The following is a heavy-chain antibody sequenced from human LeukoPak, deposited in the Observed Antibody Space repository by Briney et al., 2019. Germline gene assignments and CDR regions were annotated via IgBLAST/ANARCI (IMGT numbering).Heavy chain of an antibody. CDR2: IYPRGST. Sequence: PSETLSLTCTVSGASISDYYWSWIRQSPGKGLEWIGYIYPRGSTNYNPSLESRVTISVDMSKNHFSLRLSSVTATDAAVYYCARQAGAGTYYFDYWGQGTLVTVSS. V-gene: IGHV4-4*09. J-gene: IGHJ4*02. D-gene: IGHD6-19*01. CDR3: ARQAGAGTYYFDY. CDR1: GASISDYY.